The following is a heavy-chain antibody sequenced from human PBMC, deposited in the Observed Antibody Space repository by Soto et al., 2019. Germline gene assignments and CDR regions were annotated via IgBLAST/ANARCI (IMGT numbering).Heavy chain of an antibody. V-gene: IGHV5-10-1*01. D-gene: IGHD6-13*01. J-gene: IGHJ6*02. CDR3: ARHRSSWYGGGYYYYYYGMDV. CDR1: GYSFTSYW. CDR2: IDPSDSYT. Sequence: GESLKLSCKGSGYSFTSYWISWVRQMPGKGLEWMGRIDPSDSYTNYSPSFQGHVTISADKSISTAYLQWSSLKASDTAMYYCARHRSSWYGGGYYYYYYGMDVWGQGTTVTVSS.